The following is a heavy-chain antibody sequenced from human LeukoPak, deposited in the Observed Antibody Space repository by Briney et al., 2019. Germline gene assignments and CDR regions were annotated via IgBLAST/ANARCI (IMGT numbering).Heavy chain of an antibody. CDR2: IYTSGST. CDR1: GGSISSHY. Sequence: SETLPLTCIVSGGSISSHYWSWIRQPAGKGLEWIGRIYTSGSTNYNPSLKSRVTMSVDTSKNQFSLKLSSVTAADTAVYYCARESEYYYDSSGYYLDYWGQGTLVTVSS. CDR3: ARESEYYYDSSGYYLDY. D-gene: IGHD3-22*01. J-gene: IGHJ4*02. V-gene: IGHV4-4*07.